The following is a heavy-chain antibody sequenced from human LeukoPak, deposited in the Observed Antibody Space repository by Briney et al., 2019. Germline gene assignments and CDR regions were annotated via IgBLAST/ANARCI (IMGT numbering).Heavy chain of an antibody. V-gene: IGHV4-59*01. J-gene: IGHJ4*02. Sequence: PSETLSLXCTVSGGSISSYYWSWIRQPPGKGLEWIGYIYYSGSTNYNPSLKSRVTISVDTSKNQFSLKLSSVTAADTAVYYCAGGEYQLLYSAEYYFDYWGQGTLVTVSS. D-gene: IGHD2-2*02. CDR1: GGSISSYY. CDR3: AGGEYQLLYSAEYYFDY. CDR2: IYYSGST.